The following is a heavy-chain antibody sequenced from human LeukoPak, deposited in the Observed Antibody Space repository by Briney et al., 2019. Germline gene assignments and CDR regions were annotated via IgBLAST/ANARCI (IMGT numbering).Heavy chain of an antibody. V-gene: IGHV4-34*01. CDR2: INHSGST. CDR3: ARGGGRRYPFDY. J-gene: IGHJ4*02. Sequence: PGGSLRLSCAASGFTFSSYWMSWVRQPPGKGLEWIGEINHSGSTNYNPSLKSRVTISVDTSKNQFSLKLSSVTAADTAVYYCARGGGRRYPFDYWGQGTLVTVSS. CDR1: GFTFSSYW. D-gene: IGHD5-12*01.